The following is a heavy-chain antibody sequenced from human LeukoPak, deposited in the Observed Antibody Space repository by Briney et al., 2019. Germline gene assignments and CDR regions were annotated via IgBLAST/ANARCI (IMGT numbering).Heavy chain of an antibody. CDR3: ARGPRRGDQFDP. V-gene: IGHV1-8*02. Sequence: ASVKVSCKASGYTFTSYDINWVRQATGQGLEWMGWMNPKNGDTGYALKFKGRVTMSRNTPISTAYMELGSLRSEDTAVYYCARGPRRGDQFDPWGQGTLVTVSS. CDR1: GYTFTSYD. J-gene: IGHJ5*02. D-gene: IGHD3-10*01. CDR2: MNPKNGDT.